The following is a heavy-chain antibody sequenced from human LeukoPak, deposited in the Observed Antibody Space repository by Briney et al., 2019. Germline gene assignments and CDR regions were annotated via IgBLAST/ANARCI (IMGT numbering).Heavy chain of an antibody. CDR2: IYYSGST. CDR3: ARNYDQVSNDAFDI. Sequence: SETLSLTCTVSGGSISSYYWSWIRQSPGKGLEWIGYIYYSGSTNYNPSLKSRVTISVDTSKSQFSLELTSVTAADTAVYYCARNYDQVSNDAFDIWGQGTMVTVSS. J-gene: IGHJ3*02. CDR1: GGSISSYY. D-gene: IGHD3-22*01. V-gene: IGHV4-59*01.